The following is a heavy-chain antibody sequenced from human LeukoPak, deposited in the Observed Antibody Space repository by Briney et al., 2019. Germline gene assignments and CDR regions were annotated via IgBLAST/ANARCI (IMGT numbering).Heavy chain of an antibody. J-gene: IGHJ3*02. D-gene: IGHD3-22*01. CDR2: IIPIFGTA. Sequence: VASVKVSCKASGGTFSSYAISWVRQAPGQGLEWMGGIIPIFGTANYAQKFQGRVTITADKSTSTAYMELSSLRSEDTAVYYCARDRLDYYDSSGYPRWDAFDIWGQGTMVTVSS. CDR1: GGTFSSYA. CDR3: ARDRLDYYDSSGYPRWDAFDI. V-gene: IGHV1-69*06.